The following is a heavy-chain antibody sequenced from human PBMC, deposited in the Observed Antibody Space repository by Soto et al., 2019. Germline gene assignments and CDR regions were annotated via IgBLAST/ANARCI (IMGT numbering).Heavy chain of an antibody. D-gene: IGHD6-6*01. J-gene: IGHJ4*02. CDR3: ARFERRIAPQVEIEY. Sequence: SETLSLTCAVYGGSFSGYYWSWIRQPPGKGLEWIGEINHSGSTNYNPSLKSRVTISVDTSKNQFSLKLSSVTAADTAVYYCARFERRIAPQVEIEYWGQGTLVTVSS. CDR2: INHSGST. CDR1: GGSFSGYY. V-gene: IGHV4-34*01.